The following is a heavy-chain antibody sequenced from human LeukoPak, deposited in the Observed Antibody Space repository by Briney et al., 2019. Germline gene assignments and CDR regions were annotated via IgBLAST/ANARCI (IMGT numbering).Heavy chain of an antibody. CDR3: AGYTSSGWYSKYYFDY. J-gene: IGHJ4*02. CDR2: IYYSGST. D-gene: IGHD6-19*01. Sequence: ASETLSLTCTVSGGSISSSSYYWGWIRQPPGKGLEWIGSIYYSGSTYYNPSLKSRVTISVDTSKNQFSLKLSSVTAADTAVYYCAGYTSSGWYSKYYFDYWGQGTLVTVSS. CDR1: GGSISSSSYY. V-gene: IGHV4-39*01.